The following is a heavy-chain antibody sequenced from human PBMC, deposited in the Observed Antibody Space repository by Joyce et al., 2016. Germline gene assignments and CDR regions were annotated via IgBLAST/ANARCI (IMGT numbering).Heavy chain of an antibody. Sequence: QVHLVESGGAVVQPGRSLRLSCAASGFVFSSYAMHWVRQAPGKGLEWLAVISFRESNKDYAESVKGRFTISRDNSNNTLYLHMNGLRVEDTGLYFCSRVIAAPDRPPLDHWGQGTLVIVS. CDR3: SRVIAAPDRPPLDH. V-gene: IGHV3-30*04. CDR2: ISFRESNK. D-gene: IGHD6-13*01. CDR1: GFVFSSYA. J-gene: IGHJ4*02.